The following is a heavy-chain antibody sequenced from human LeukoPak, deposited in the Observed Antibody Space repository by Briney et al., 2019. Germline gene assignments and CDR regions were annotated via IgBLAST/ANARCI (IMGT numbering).Heavy chain of an antibody. CDR2: ISSSSSTI. J-gene: IGHJ4*02. CDR3: ARVGQTVTGSKPIDY. Sequence: PGGSLRLSCAASGFTFSSYSMNWVRQAPGKGLEWVSYISSSSSTIYYADSVKGRFTISRDNAKNSLYLQMNSLRAEDTAVYYCARVGQTVTGSKPIDYWGQGTLVTVSS. CDR1: GFTFSSYS. D-gene: IGHD4-11*01. V-gene: IGHV3-48*04.